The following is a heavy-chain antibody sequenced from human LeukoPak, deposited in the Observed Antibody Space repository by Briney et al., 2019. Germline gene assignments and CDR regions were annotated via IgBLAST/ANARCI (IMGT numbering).Heavy chain of an antibody. Sequence: GGSLRLSCAASGFTFSSYAMSWVRQAPGKGLEWVSAISGSGGSTDYADSVKGRFTISRDNSKNTLYLQMNSLRAEDTAVYYCAKASTTVVTVGSIDYWGQGTLVTVSS. J-gene: IGHJ4*02. CDR3: AKASTTVVTVGSIDY. CDR2: ISGSGGST. CDR1: GFTFSSYA. V-gene: IGHV3-23*01. D-gene: IGHD4-17*01.